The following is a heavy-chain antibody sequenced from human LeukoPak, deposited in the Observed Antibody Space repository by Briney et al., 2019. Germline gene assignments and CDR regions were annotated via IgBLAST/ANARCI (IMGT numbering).Heavy chain of an antibody. V-gene: IGHV4-59*01. CDR1: DGSIRTYY. J-gene: IGHJ4*02. Sequence: SETLSLTCSVSDGSIRTYYWSWIRQSPGQGLEWIGNIYYRGDINYNPSLKSRVIISIDTSKNQFSLKVTSLTAADTAVYYCARVLNLARDSSGLVDYWGQGTLVTVSS. CDR2: IYYRGDI. CDR3: ARVLNLARDSSGLVDY. D-gene: IGHD3-22*01.